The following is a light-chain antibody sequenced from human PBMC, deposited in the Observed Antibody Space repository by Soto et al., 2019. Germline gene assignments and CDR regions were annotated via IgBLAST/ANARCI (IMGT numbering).Light chain of an antibody. J-gene: IGKJ2*01. CDR3: QQYGSSPLHT. V-gene: IGKV3-20*01. CDR2: GAS. Sequence: EIVLTQSPGTLSLSPGERATFSCRASQSVSSSYLAWYQQKPGQAPRLLIYGASSRATGIPDRFSGSGSGTDFTLTISRLEPEDFAVYYCQQYGSSPLHTFGQGTKLEIK. CDR1: QSVSSSY.